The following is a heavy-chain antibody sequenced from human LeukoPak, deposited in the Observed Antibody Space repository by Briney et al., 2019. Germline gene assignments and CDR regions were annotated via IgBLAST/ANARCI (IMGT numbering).Heavy chain of an antibody. V-gene: IGHV4-59*01. CDR3: ARARWKKYCRGTSCYKTSQKVVLDM. D-gene: IGHD2-2*01. Sequence: SETLSLTCTVSGGSISSYYWSWIRQPPGKGLECIGYIYYSGSTNYNPSLKSRVTISVDTSKNQFSLKLSSLTAADTAVYYCARARWKKYCRGTSCYKTSQKVVLDMGDQG. CDR2: IYYSGST. CDR1: GGSISSYY. J-gene: IGHJ4*01.